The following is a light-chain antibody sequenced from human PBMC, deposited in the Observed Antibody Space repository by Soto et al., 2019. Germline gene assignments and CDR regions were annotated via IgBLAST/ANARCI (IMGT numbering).Light chain of an antibody. CDR2: GAS. Sequence: EILITQSPAPLSVSPGETATLSCRASQSVSTKLAWYQQKPGQAPRLLINGASTRATGVPARFSGWGSGTEFTLTISSLQSEDFSVYYCQQYNNWPPSFGQGTKVEIK. CDR3: QQYNNWPPS. CDR1: QSVSTK. J-gene: IGKJ1*01. V-gene: IGKV3-15*01.